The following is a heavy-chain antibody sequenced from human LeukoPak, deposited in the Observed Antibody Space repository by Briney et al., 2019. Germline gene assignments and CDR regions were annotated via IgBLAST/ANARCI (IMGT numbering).Heavy chain of an antibody. V-gene: IGHV4-59*01. CDR3: ARETPETARGSNFYV. D-gene: IGHD2/OR15-2a*01. Sequence: SETLSLTCTVSGGSITSYYWSWIRQPPGKGLERIGYVHYSGATNYNSTLKGRVAITVDTSKNQVYLNLRSVTSADNAVYFCARETPETARGSNFYVWARGTLV. J-gene: IGHJ1*01. CDR2: VHYSGAT. CDR1: GGSITSYY.